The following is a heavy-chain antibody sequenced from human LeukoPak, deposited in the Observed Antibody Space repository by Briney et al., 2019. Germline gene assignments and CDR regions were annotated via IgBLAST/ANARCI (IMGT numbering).Heavy chain of an antibody. CDR2: INSDGSTS. CDR3: ATNQDFGVVIDI. D-gene: IGHD3-3*01. J-gene: IGHJ3*02. V-gene: IGHV3-74*01. Sequence: GGSLRLSCAASGFTFSSYAMSWVRQAPGKGLAWVSRINSDGSTSNYADSVKGRFTISRDNAKNTLYLQMNGLRAEDTAVYYCATNQDFGVVIDIWGQGTMVTVSS. CDR1: GFTFSSYA.